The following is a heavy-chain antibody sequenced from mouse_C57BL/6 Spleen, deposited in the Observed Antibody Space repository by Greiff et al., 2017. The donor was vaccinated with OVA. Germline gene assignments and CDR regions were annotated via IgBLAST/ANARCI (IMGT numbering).Heavy chain of an antibody. Sequence: EVQLQQSGPELVKPGASVKISCKASGYSFTGYYMNWVKQSPEKSLEWIGEINPSTGGTTYNQKFKAKATLTVDKSSSTAYMQRKSLTSEDSAVYYCARNWDGDYWGQGTTLTVSS. D-gene: IGHD4-1*01. V-gene: IGHV1-42*01. CDR3: ARNWDGDY. J-gene: IGHJ2*01. CDR2: INPSTGGT. CDR1: GYSFTGYY.